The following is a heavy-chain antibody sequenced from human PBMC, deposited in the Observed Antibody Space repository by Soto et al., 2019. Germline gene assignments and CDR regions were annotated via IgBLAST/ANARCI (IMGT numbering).Heavy chain of an antibody. CDR1: GNTITGYY. V-gene: IGHV1-46*01. Sequence: QVQLVQSGAEVKKPGASVKVSCKASGNTITGYYMHWVRQAPGQGLEWVGIINPAGVTTSYAQRFQGRVTMTRDTSTSTVYMELSSLRSEDTAVYYCARGYGSGSYYGIWGQGTLVTVSS. J-gene: IGHJ4*02. D-gene: IGHD3-10*01. CDR2: INPAGVTT. CDR3: ARGYGSGSYYGI.